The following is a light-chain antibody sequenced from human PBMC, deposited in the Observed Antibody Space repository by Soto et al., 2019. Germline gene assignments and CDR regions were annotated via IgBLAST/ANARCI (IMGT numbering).Light chain of an antibody. V-gene: IGKV4-1*01. CDR3: QQYYSTIYT. J-gene: IGKJ2*01. CDR2: WAS. Sequence: DILMTQSPDSLAVSLGERDTINCKSSQSVLYRSNNRDSLAWYQQKPGLPPKLLIYWASIRASGVPDRFSGGGSGTDFTLTISSLQAEDVAVYYCQQYYSTIYTFGQGTKLEIK. CDR1: QSVLYRSNNRDS.